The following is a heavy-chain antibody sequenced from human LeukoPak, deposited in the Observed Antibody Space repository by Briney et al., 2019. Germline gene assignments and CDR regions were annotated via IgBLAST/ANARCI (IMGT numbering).Heavy chain of an antibody. CDR3: AGAGSERRPLHY. D-gene: IGHD1-1*01. V-gene: IGHV3-11*05. Sequence: PGGSLRLSCAASGFTFSDYYMSWIRQAPGKGLEWVSYISSSSSYTNYADSVKGRFTISRDNAKNSLSLQMNSLRAEDTAVYYCAGAGSERRPLHYWGQGTLVTVSS. J-gene: IGHJ4*02. CDR2: ISSSSSYT. CDR1: GFTFSDYY.